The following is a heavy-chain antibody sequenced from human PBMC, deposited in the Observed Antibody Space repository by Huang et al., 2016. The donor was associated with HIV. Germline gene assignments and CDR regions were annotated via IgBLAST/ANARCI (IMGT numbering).Heavy chain of an antibody. CDR3: ARHFGSWSGYFDS. CDR1: GGSITDSNYY. Sequence: QLQLQESGPGLVRPSETLSLICTVSGGSITDSNYYWGWIRQPPGKGLEWIGSIYYSGDTEYNPSLKSRVTMSVDTSNNRFSLDIRSVAVADTAIYYCARHFGSWSGYFDSWGQGTLVPVSS. CDR2: IYYSGDT. V-gene: IGHV4-39*01. J-gene: IGHJ4*02. D-gene: IGHD3-10*01.